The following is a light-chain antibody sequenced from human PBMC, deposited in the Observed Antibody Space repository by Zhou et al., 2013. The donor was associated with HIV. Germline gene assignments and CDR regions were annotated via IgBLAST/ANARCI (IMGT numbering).Light chain of an antibody. J-gene: IGKJ3*01. CDR2: RAS. Sequence: DIQMTQSPSTLSASVGDRVTITCRASQSISNWLAWYQQKPGKAPKVLIYRASSLDSGVPSRFSGSGSGTDFILTISSLQPEDFATYYCQQSYSTPRITFGPGTKVDIK. V-gene: IGKV1-5*03. CDR1: QSISNW. CDR3: QQSYSTPRIT.